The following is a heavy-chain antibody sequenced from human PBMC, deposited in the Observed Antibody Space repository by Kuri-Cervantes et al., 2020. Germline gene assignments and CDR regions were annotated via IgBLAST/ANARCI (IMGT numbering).Heavy chain of an antibody. J-gene: IGHJ6*02. CDR3: ARMRTMVRLRREHYYYGMDV. D-gene: IGHD3-10*01. V-gene: IGHV1-8*01. Sequence: ASVKVSCKAPGYTFTSCDIKWVRQDTGHGLEWMGWMNPNSGNTGYAQKFQGRVTMTRNTSISTAYMGLSSLRSEDTAVYYCARMRTMVRLRREHYYYGMDVWGQGTTVTVSS. CDR2: MNPNSGNT. CDR1: GYTFTSCD.